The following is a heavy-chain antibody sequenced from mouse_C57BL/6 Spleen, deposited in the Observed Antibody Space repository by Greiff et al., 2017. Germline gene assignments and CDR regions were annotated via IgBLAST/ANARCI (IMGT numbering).Heavy chain of an antibody. V-gene: IGHV1-9*01. Sequence: QVPLKESGAELMKPGASVKLSCKATGYTLTGYWIEWVKQRPGHGLEWIGEILTGSGSTNYNETFKGKATFTADTSSNTAYMQLISLTTDDSSIYDCARRMYYCDYWGQGTTLTVSS. J-gene: IGHJ2*01. CDR3: ARRMYYCDY. CDR2: ILTGSGST. CDR1: GYTLTGYW.